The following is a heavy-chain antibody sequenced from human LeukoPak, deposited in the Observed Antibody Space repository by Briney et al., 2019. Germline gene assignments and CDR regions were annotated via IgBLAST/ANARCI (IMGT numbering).Heavy chain of an antibody. CDR1: GESFSGYY. V-gene: IGHV4-34*01. D-gene: IGHD1-26*01. J-gene: IGHJ6*03. CDR2: INHSGST. Sequence: PSETLSLTCAVYGESFSGYYWSWIRQPPGKGLEWIGEINHSGSTNYNPSLKSRVIISVDTSRNQFSLKLSSVTAADTSVYYCARSRGSSSPHYLDVWGKGTTVTVSS. CDR3: ARSRGSSSPHYLDV.